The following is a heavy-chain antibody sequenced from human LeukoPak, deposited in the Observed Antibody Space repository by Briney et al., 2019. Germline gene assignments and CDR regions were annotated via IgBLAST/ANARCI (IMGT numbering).Heavy chain of an antibody. CDR3: ARTTEDYGDLSYFDY. CDR2: ISSSSSYI. J-gene: IGHJ4*02. Sequence: GGSLRLSCAASGFTFSSYSMNWVRQAPGKGLEWVSSISSSSSYIYYADSVKGRFTISRDNAKNSLYLQMNSLRAEDTAVYYCARTTEDYGDLSYFDYWGQGTLVTVSS. V-gene: IGHV3-21*01. CDR1: GFTFSSYS. D-gene: IGHD4-17*01.